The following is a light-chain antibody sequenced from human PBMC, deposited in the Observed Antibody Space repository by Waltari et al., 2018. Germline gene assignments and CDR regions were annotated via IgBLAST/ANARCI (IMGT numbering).Light chain of an antibody. CDR3: QLYNSYVMYT. CDR1: QRISSW. V-gene: IGKV1-5*03. CDR2: RES. J-gene: IGKJ2*01. Sequence: DIQMSQSPSTLSASVGDRVTITCRASQRISSWLAWSQQKPGKAPKLLISRESTLESGVPSRFAGSGSGTEFTLTISSLQPDDFGTYYCQLYNSYVMYTFGQGTKLDIK.